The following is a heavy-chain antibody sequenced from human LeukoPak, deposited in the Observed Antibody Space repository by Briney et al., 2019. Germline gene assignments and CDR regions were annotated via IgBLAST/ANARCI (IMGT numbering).Heavy chain of an antibody. Sequence: SETLSLTCTVSGGSISSYYWSWIRQPPGKGLEWIGYIYYSGSTNYNPSLKSRVTISVDTSKNQFSPKLSSVTAAGTAVYYCARRRDGYFGAFDIWGQGTMVTVSS. CDR1: GGSISSYY. CDR3: ARRRDGYFGAFDI. D-gene: IGHD5-24*01. V-gene: IGHV4-59*08. J-gene: IGHJ3*02. CDR2: IYYSGST.